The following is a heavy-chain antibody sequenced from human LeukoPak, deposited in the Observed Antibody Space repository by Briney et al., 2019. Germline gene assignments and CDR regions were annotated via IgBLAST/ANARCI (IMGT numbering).Heavy chain of an antibody. J-gene: IGHJ4*02. CDR1: GFTFSSYS. CDR3: ARDTDYYGSGIHFDY. V-gene: IGHV3-48*02. D-gene: IGHD3-10*01. Sequence: PGGSLRLSCAASGFTFSSYSMTWVRQAPGKGLEGVSYISSSSSTIYYADSVKGRFTISRDNAKNSLYLQMNSLRDEDTAVYYCARDTDYYGSGIHFDYWGQGTLVTVSS. CDR2: ISSSSSTI.